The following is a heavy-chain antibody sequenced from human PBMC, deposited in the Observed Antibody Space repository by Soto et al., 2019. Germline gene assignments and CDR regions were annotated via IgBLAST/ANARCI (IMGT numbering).Heavy chain of an antibody. V-gene: IGHV3-48*01. CDR1: GFTFSSYS. CDR2: ISSSSSTI. Sequence: GGSLRLSCAASGFTFSSYSMNWVRQAPGKGLEWVSYISSSSSTIYYADSVKGRFTISRDNAKNSLYLQMNSLRAEDTAVYYCAKTLHDYSNYLTYYYYYMDVWGKGTTVTVSS. J-gene: IGHJ6*03. D-gene: IGHD4-4*01. CDR3: AKTLHDYSNYLTYYYYYMDV.